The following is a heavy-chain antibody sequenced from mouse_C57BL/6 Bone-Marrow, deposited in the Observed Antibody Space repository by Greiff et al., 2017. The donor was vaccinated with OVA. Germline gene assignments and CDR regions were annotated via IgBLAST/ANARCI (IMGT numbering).Heavy chain of an antibody. CDR1: GYTFTNYW. Sequence: QVQLKQSGAELVRPGTSVKMSCKASGYTFTNYWIGWAQQRPGHGLEWIGDIYPGGGYTYYNEKFKGKTTLTADKTSSTAYMQFSSLTSADSAIYYCARNGFYWYFDDWGTGTTVTVSS. J-gene: IGHJ1*03. V-gene: IGHV1-63*01. CDR3: ARNGFYWYFDD. CDR2: IYPGGGYT. D-gene: IGHD2-2*01.